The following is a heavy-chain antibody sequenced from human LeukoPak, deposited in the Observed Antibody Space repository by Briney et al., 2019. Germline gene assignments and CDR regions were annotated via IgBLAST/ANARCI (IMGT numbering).Heavy chain of an antibody. CDR2: IYPGDSDT. D-gene: IGHD6-13*01. V-gene: IGHV5-51*01. Sequence: GESLKTSCKGSGYSLTSYWIGWARQMPGKGLEWMGIIYPGDSDTRYSPSFQGQVTISADKSISTAYLQWSSLKASDTAMYYCAQSGSSWRFKFDYWGQGTLVTVSS. J-gene: IGHJ4*02. CDR3: AQSGSSWRFKFDY. CDR1: GYSLTSYW.